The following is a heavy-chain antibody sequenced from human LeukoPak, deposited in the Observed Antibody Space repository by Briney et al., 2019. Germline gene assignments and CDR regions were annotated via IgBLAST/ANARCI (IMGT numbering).Heavy chain of an antibody. J-gene: IGHJ4*02. D-gene: IGHD2-15*01. V-gene: IGHV4-38-2*01. CDR3: ARYPGGKPIDY. Sequence: SETLSLTCAVSGYSLSSGYYWGGIRQPPGKGLERIGSIYNSGSTYYNPSLKRGVTISVDTSKNQFSLKLISVTAADTAVYYCARYPGGKPIDYWGQGTLVTVSS. CDR2: IYNSGST. CDR1: GYSLSSGYY.